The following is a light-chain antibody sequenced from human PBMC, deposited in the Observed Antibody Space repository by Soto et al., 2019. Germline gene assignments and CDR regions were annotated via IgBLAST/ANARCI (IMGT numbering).Light chain of an antibody. CDR2: GAS. V-gene: IGKV3-20*01. J-gene: IGKJ3*01. CDR3: HQYGSSPLFT. Sequence: EIVLTQSPGTLSLSPGERATLSCRASQSVSSSYLAWYQQKPGQAPRLLIYGASSRDTGIPDRFSGSGTGTDFTLTISRLEPEDFAVYYCHQYGSSPLFTFGPGTKVHIK. CDR1: QSVSSSY.